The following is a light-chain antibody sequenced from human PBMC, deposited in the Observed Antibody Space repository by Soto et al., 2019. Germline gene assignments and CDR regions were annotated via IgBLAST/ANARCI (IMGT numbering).Light chain of an antibody. CDR1: QTISSW. Sequence: DIQMTQSPSTLSACVGDRVTITCRASQTISSWLAWYQQKPGKAPNLLIYDASTLERGVPSRFSGTGSGTEFTLTIDRLQPDDFATYYCQQYHTSSITFGQGTRLEI. CDR3: QQYHTSSIT. V-gene: IGKV1-5*01. J-gene: IGKJ5*01. CDR2: DAS.